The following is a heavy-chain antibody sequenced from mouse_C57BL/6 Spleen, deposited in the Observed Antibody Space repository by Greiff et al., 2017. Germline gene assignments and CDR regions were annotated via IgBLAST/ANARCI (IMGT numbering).Heavy chain of an antibody. D-gene: IGHD2-12*01. CDR2: ISDGGSYT. J-gene: IGHJ2*01. CDR3: ARALLNYFDY. Sequence: DVMLVESGGGLVKPGGSLKLSCAASGFTFSSYAMSWVRQTPEKRLEWVATISDGGSYTYYPDNVKGRFTISRDNAKNNLYLQMSHLKSEDTAMYYCARALLNYFDYWGQGTTLTVSS. V-gene: IGHV5-4*03. CDR1: GFTFSSYA.